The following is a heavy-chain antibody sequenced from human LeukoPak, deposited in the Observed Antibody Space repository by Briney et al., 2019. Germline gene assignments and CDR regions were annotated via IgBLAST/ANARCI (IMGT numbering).Heavy chain of an antibody. D-gene: IGHD2/OR15-2a*01. CDR3: ARSTSKYRRVSRALDP. V-gene: IGHV1-8*01. CDR2: MNPNSGNT. Sequence: GASVKVSCKASGYTFTSYDINWVRQATGQGLEWMGWMNPNSGNTGYAQKFQGRVTMTRNTSISTAYMELSSLRSEDTAVYYCARSTSKYRRVSRALDPWGQGTLVTVSS. J-gene: IGHJ5*02. CDR1: GYTFTSYD.